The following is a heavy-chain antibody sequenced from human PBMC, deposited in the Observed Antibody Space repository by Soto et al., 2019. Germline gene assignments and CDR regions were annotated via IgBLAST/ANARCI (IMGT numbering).Heavy chain of an antibody. CDR2: IYYSGST. V-gene: IGHV4-39*01. CDR1: GDSISSSGFY. CDR3: ARRQQWLAGYFDY. D-gene: IGHD6-19*01. J-gene: IGHJ4*02. Sequence: QLQLQESGPGLVQPSETLSLTCAVSGDSISSSGFYWGWIRQPPGKGLEWIGSIYYSGSTYYNPSHNSRVTISVDPSKSQFSLKMRSVTAADTAVYYCARRQQWLAGYFDYWGQGTLVTVSS.